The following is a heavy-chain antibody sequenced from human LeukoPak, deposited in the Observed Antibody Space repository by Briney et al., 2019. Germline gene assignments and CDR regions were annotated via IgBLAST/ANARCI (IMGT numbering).Heavy chain of an antibody. D-gene: IGHD3-3*01. J-gene: IGHJ5*02. V-gene: IGHV4-59*01. CDR3: ARIRGVARGGWFDP. CDR1: GGSISSYH. CDR2: IYYSGST. Sequence: PSETLSLTCTVSGGSISSYHWSWIRQPPGKGLEWIGYIYYSGSTNYNPSLKSRVTISVDTSKNQFSLKLSSVTAADTAVYYCARIRGVARGGWFDPWGQGTLVTVSS.